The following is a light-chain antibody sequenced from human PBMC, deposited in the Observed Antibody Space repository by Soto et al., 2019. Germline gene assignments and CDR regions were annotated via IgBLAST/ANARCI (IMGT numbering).Light chain of an antibody. CDR2: EGT. CDR1: SSDIGRYKF. J-gene: IGLJ3*02. Sequence: QSVLTQPASVSGSPGQSITISCTGTSSDIGRYKFVSWFQQHPGKAPKLLIFEGTNRPSGVSNRFSGSKSGNTASLTISGLQAEDEAIYFCSSSTNTNTIVMFGGGTK. V-gene: IGLV2-14*01. CDR3: SSSTNTNTIVM.